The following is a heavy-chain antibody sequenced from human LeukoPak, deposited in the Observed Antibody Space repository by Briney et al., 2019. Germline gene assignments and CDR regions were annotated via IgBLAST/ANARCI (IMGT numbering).Heavy chain of an antibody. CDR2: ISSSGSTI. CDR1: GFTFSSYE. J-gene: IGHJ5*02. D-gene: IGHD2-15*01. CDR3: VRDPAPSNCFDP. Sequence: GGSLRLSCAASGFTFSSYEMNWVRQAPGQGLERVSYISSSGSTIYYADSVKGRFTISRDNAKNMVYLQMNSLRVEDTAVYYCVRDPAPSNCFDPWGQGTLVTVPS. V-gene: IGHV3-48*03.